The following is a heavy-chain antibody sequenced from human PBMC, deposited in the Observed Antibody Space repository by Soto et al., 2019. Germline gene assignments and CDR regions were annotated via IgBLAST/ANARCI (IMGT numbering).Heavy chain of an antibody. CDR3: APGFCGSRSYSFDH. CDR1: GYTFTMYS. J-gene: IGHJ4*02. Sequence: QVHLEQSGAEVKKPGASVKVSCKASGYTFTMYSIHWVRQAPGQGLEWMGIVSPRDGIRNYAQKFQGRATIPWETATNTAVMDLSSMRSEDTAVYYCAPGFCGSRSYSFDHWGQGTRVTVSP. V-gene: IGHV1-46*03. D-gene: IGHD2-2*01. CDR2: VSPRDGIR.